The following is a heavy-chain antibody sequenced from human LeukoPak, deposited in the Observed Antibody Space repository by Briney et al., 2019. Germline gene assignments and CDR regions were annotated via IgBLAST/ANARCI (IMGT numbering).Heavy chain of an antibody. CDR1: GFTFSNAW. Sequence: GGSLRLSCAASGFTFSNAWMSWVRQAPGKGLEWVGRIKSKTDGGTTDYAAPVKGRFTISRDDSKNTLYLQMNSLKTEDTAVYYCTEGVRVWNYEGGYYYYMDVWGKGTTVTVSS. CDR2: IKSKTDGGTT. V-gene: IGHV3-15*01. J-gene: IGHJ6*03. D-gene: IGHD1-7*01. CDR3: TEGVRVWNYEGGYYYYMDV.